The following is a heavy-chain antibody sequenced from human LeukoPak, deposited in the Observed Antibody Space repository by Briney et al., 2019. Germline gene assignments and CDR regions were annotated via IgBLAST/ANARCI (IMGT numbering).Heavy chain of an antibody. CDR2: INPNSGGT. Sequence: GASVKVSCKASGYTFSAYYMHWVRQAPGQGLEWMGWINPNSGGTNYAQKFQGRVTMTRDTSISTAYMELSRLRSDDTAVYFCARDLADPDSSGYGWFDPWGQGTLVTVSS. D-gene: IGHD3-22*01. J-gene: IGHJ5*02. CDR3: ARDLADPDSSGYGWFDP. V-gene: IGHV1-2*02. CDR1: GYTFSAYY.